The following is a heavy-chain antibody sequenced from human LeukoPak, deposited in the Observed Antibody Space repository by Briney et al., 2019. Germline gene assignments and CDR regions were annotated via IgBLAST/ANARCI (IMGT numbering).Heavy chain of an antibody. Sequence: PSETLSLTCTVSGGSIISTSFYWGWIRQPPGKGLAWLGSIYHSGSTYDNPSLKSRVTISVDRSKNQLSLKLSSVTAADTAVYYCARLYYDSRGYYWFDRWGQGTLVTVSS. CDR3: ARLYYDSRGYYWFDR. V-gene: IGHV4-39*01. D-gene: IGHD3-22*01. CDR1: GGSIISTSFY. CDR2: IYHSGST. J-gene: IGHJ5*02.